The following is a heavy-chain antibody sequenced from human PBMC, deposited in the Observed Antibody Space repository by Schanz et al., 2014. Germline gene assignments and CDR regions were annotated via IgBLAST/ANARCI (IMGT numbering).Heavy chain of an antibody. J-gene: IGHJ6*02. CDR2: ISYDGSHK. CDR3: ARARFTGYYMDV. D-gene: IGHD3-9*01. V-gene: IGHV3-30*03. CDR1: GFTVSNNC. Sequence: VQLVESGGGLIQPGGSLRLSCAASGFTVSNNCMNWVRQAPGKGLEWVAVISYDGSHKYYADSVKGRFTVSRDNSKNTLYLQMNSLRAEDTAVYYCARARFTGYYMDVWGQGTAVTVSS.